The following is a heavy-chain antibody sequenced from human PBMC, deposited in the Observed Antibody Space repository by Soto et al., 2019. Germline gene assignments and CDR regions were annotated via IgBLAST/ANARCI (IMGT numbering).Heavy chain of an antibody. J-gene: IGHJ3*02. CDR2: VSSSGSTI. Sequence: LRLSCAASGFTFSSYEMNWVRQAPGKGLEWVSSVSSSGSTIDYADSVKGRFTISRDNAKNSLYLQMNSLRAEDTAVYYCARGLGTMVRGVIIRAFDIWGQGTMVTVSS. CDR3: ARGLGTMVRGVIIRAFDI. V-gene: IGHV3-48*03. D-gene: IGHD3-10*01. CDR1: GFTFSSYE.